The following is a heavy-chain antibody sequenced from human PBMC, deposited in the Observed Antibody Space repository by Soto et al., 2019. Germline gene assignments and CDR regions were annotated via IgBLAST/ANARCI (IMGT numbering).Heavy chain of an antibody. Sequence: GVSLRLSCAASGFTSSSYAMHWVRQAPGKGLEWVAVISYDGSNKYYADSVKGRFTISRDNSKNTLYLQMNSLRAEDTAVYYCARDGVQLWSGVYYYLDYGMDVSGQGPTGTVSS. CDR3: ARDGVQLWSGVYYYLDYGMDV. CDR2: ISYDGSNK. CDR1: GFTSSSYA. J-gene: IGHJ6*02. D-gene: IGHD5-18*01. V-gene: IGHV3-30-3*01.